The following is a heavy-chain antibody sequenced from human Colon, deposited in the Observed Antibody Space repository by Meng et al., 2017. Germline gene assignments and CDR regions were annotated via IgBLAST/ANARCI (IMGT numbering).Heavy chain of an antibody. CDR1: GFSLRTHGVG. J-gene: IGHJ5*01. CDR2: IFYDGDI. Sequence: SGPTLVKPTQTLTLTCTFSGFSLRTHGVGVGWIRQPPGKALEWLALIFYDGDIRYSPSLKSRLTITEDTSKNQVLLTMTNVDPVDTATYYCGQRNIEVTTGWFDSWGQGTLVTVSS. CDR3: GQRNIEVTTGWFDS. D-gene: IGHD4-11*01. V-gene: IGHV2-5*02.